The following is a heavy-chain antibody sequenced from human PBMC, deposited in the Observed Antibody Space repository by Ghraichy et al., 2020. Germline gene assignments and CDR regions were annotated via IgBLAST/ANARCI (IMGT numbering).Heavy chain of an antibody. D-gene: IGHD6-19*01. CDR3: SRGGGAGTPVLYHMDV. V-gene: IGHV3-21*01. J-gene: IGHJ6*02. CDR1: GLMFSPNS. CDR2: ISSSTRYI. Sequence: LSLTCVASGLMFSPNSMNWVRQAPGKGLEWVASISSSTRYIYYADSLKGRFTISRDNAQNSLYLQMNSLRAEDTAVYYCSRGGGAGTPVLYHMDVWGLGTTVTVSS.